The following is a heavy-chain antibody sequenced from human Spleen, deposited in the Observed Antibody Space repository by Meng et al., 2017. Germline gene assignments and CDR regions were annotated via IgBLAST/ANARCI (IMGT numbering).Heavy chain of an antibody. CDR2: IDYSGTT. D-gene: IGHD3-16*01. J-gene: IGHJ5*02. CDR3: VRRINTYGGWFDP. CDR1: GGSISSNSYH. V-gene: IGHV4-39*01. Sequence: QMQLQESGPGLGKPSETLSLTCTVSGGSISSNSYHWGWVRQPPGEGLEWIANIDYSGTTYYNPSLQSRVIISADTANNQFSLKLTSVTAADTAAYYCVRRINTYGGWFDPWGQGILVTVSS.